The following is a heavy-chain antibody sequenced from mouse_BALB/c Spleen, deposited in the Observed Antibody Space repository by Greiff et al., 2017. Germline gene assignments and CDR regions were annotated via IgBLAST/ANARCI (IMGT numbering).Heavy chain of an antibody. CDR2: IYPGDGDT. J-gene: IGHJ1*01. D-gene: IGHD2-2*01. V-gene: IGHV1-80*01. CDR1: GYAFSSYW. Sequence: QVQLKESGAELVRPGSSVKISCKASGYAFSSYWMNWVKQRPGQGLEWIGQIYPGDGDTNYNGKFKGKATLTADKSSSTAYMQLSSLTSEDSAVYFCARYGYDPYWYFEVWGAGTTVTVSS. CDR3: ARYGYDPYWYFEV.